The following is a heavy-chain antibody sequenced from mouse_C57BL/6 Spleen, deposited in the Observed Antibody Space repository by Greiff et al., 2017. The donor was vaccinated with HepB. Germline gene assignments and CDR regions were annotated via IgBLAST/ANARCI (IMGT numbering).Heavy chain of an antibody. Sequence: VQLVESGAELVRPGASVTLSCKASGYTFTDYEMHWVRQTPVHGLEWIGAIDPETGGTAYNQKFKGKAILTADKSSSTAYMELRSLTSEDSAVYYCTRESMAYWGQGTLVTVSA. CDR1: GYTFTDYE. CDR2: IDPETGGT. CDR3: TRESMAY. V-gene: IGHV1-15*01. J-gene: IGHJ3*01.